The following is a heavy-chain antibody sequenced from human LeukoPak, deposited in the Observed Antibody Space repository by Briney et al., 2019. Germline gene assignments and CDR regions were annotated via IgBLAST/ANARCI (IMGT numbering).Heavy chain of an antibody. Sequence: ASVKVSCKASGYTFTGYYMHWVRQAPGQGLEWMGWISAYNGNTNYAQKLQGRVTMTTDTSTSTAYMELRSLRSDDTAVYYCARSPRYCSSTSCPVDYWGQGTLVTVSS. V-gene: IGHV1-18*04. D-gene: IGHD2-2*01. J-gene: IGHJ4*02. CDR3: ARSPRYCSSTSCPVDY. CDR2: ISAYNGNT. CDR1: GYTFTGYY.